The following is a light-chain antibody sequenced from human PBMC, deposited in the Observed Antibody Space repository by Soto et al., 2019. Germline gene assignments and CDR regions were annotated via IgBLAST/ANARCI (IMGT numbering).Light chain of an antibody. V-gene: IGLV1-40*01. CDR2: GNS. CDR1: NSNIGAGYD. Sequence: QSVLTQPPSVSGAPGQRVTISCTGSNSNIGAGYDVHWYQQVPGTAPKLLIYGNSNRPSGVPDRFSGSKSGTSASLAITGLQAEDEADYYCQSCDSSLSVVFGGGTKLTVL. CDR3: QSCDSSLSVV. J-gene: IGLJ2*01.